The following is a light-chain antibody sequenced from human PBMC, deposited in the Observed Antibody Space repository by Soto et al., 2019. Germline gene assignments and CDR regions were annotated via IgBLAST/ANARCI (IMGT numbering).Light chain of an antibody. J-gene: IGLJ1*01. CDR1: SSNIGAGYD. CDR3: QAYDSSLSGDV. Sequence: QSVLTQPPSVSGAPGQRVTISCTGSSSNIGAGYDVPWYQQLPGTAPKLLIYGNSNRPSGVPDRFSGSKSGTSASLAITGGQEEDEDDDYGQAYDSSLSGDVFGTGTKLTVL. V-gene: IGLV1-40*01. CDR2: GNS.